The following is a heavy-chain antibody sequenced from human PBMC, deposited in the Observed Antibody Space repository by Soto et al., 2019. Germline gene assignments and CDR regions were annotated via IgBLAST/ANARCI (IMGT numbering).Heavy chain of an antibody. Sequence: GGSLRLSCAASGFTFSSYAMSWVRRAPGKGLEWVSAISGSGGSTYYADSVKGRFTISRDNSKNTLYLQMNSLRAEDTAVYYCAKEGPAAMLDYYYGMDVWGQGTTVTVSS. V-gene: IGHV3-23*01. D-gene: IGHD2-2*01. J-gene: IGHJ6*02. CDR3: AKEGPAAMLDYYYGMDV. CDR2: ISGSGGST. CDR1: GFTFSSYA.